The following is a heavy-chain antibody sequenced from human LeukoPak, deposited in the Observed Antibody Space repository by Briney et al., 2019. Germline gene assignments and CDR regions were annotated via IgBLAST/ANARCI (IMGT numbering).Heavy chain of an antibody. J-gene: IGHJ4*02. CDR3: ARGTVTVVDY. CDR1: GFTFSSYA. V-gene: IGHV3-66*01. Sequence: GGSLRLSCAASGFTFSSYAMSWVRQAPGRGLEWVSVIYSGGSTYYADSVKGRFTISRGNSKNTLLLQMNSLRAGDTAVYYCARGTVTVVDYWGQGTLVTVSS. CDR2: IYSGGST. D-gene: IGHD3-10*01.